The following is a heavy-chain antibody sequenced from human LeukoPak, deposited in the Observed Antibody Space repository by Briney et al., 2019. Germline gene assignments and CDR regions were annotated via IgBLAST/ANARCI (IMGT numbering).Heavy chain of an antibody. V-gene: IGHV1-24*01. CDR2: FDPEDGET. CDR3: ATEYSSGPKVRFDP. J-gene: IGHJ5*02. Sequence: ASVKVSCKVSGYTLTELSMHWVRQAPGKGLEWMGGFDPEDGETIYAQKFQGRVTMTEDTSTDTAYMELSSLRSEDTAVYYCATEYSSGPKVRFDPWGQGTLDTVSS. D-gene: IGHD6-19*01. CDR1: GYTLTELS.